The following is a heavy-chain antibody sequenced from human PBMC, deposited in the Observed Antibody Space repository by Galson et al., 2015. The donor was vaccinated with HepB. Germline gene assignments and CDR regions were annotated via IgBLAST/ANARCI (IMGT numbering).Heavy chain of an antibody. CDR2: IYSGGST. CDR1: GFTVSSNY. D-gene: IGHD6-13*01. Sequence: SLRLSCAASGFTVSSNYMSWVRQAPGKGLEWVSVIYSGGSTYYADSVKGRFTISRDNSKNTLYLQMNSLRAEDTAVYYCARLAAGKPQVFRDYYYGMDVWGQGTTVTVSS. V-gene: IGHV3-66*01. CDR3: ARLAAGKPQVFRDYYYGMDV. J-gene: IGHJ6*02.